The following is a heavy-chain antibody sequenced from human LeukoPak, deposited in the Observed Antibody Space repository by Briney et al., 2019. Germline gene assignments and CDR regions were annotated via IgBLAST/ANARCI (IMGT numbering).Heavy chain of an antibody. D-gene: IGHD3-10*01. CDR1: GFTFSSYS. CDR3: ARDVPTPTIVRGVRVPDYGMDV. J-gene: IGHJ6*02. Sequence: GGSLRLSCAASGFTFSSYSMNWVRQAPGKGLEWVSSISSSSSYIYYADSVKGRFTISRDNAKNSLYLQMNSLRAEDTAVYYCARDVPTPTIVRGVRVPDYGMDVWGQGTTVTVSS. CDR2: ISSSSSYI. V-gene: IGHV3-21*01.